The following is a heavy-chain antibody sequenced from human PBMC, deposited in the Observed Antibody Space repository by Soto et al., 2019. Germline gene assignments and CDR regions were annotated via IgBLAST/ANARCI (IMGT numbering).Heavy chain of an antibody. CDR3: ARDLYYSSGRYFDHDAFDI. V-gene: IGHV1-18*01. CDR2: ISPHNDRT. J-gene: IGHJ3*02. D-gene: IGHD6-19*01. CDR1: GYNFTSYG. Sequence: GASVKVSCKASGYNFTSYGISWVRQAPGQGLEWMGWISPHNDRTKYARRFQDRVTMTTETPTSTVYMEQGSLRSDDTAVYYCARDLYYSSGRYFDHDAFDIWGQGTVVTVSS.